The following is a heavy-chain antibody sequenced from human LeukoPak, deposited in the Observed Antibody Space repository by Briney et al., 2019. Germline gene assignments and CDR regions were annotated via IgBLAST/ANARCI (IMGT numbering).Heavy chain of an antibody. CDR2: IRQDGSEK. CDR3: AKVGTMIVVVNLFFDY. Sequence: GGSLRLSCAASGFTFSNYWMSWVRQAPGKGLEWVANIRQDGSEKNYVDSVKGRFTISRDNSKNTLYLQMNSLRAEDTAVYYCAKVGTMIVVVNLFFDYWGQGTLVTVSS. J-gene: IGHJ4*02. D-gene: IGHD3-22*01. CDR1: GFTFSNYW. V-gene: IGHV3-7*03.